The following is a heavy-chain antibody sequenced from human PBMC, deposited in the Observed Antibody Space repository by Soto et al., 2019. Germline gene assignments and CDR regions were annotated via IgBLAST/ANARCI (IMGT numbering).Heavy chain of an antibody. D-gene: IGHD3-10*01. J-gene: IGHJ6*03. V-gene: IGHV3-23*01. CDR1: GFTFSSYA. CDR2: ICGSGGST. CDR3: AKVLRRHSDYFYYMDV. Sequence: GGSLRLSCAASGFTFSSYAMNWVRQAPGKGLEWVSAICGSGGSTYYADSVQGRFTISRDNSKNTLYVQMNSLRAEDTAVYYCAKVLRRHSDYFYYMDVWGKGTTVTVSS.